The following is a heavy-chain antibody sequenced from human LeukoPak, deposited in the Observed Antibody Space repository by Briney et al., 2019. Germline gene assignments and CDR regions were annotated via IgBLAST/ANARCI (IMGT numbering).Heavy chain of an antibody. CDR2: IIPIFGTA. D-gene: IGHD5-18*01. V-gene: IGHV1-69*06. CDR1: GGTFSSYA. J-gene: IGHJ4*02. CDR3: ARSRYSYGILDFDY. Sequence: ASVKVSCKASGGTFSSYAISWVRQAPGQGLEWMGGIIPIFGTANYAQKFQGRVTITADKSTSTAYMELSSLRSEDTAVYYCARSRYSYGILDFDYWGQGTLVTVSS.